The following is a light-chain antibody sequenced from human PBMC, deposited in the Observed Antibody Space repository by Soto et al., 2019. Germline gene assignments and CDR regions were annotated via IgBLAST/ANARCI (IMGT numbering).Light chain of an antibody. J-gene: IGKJ2*01. CDR3: QQYNSYPYS. Sequence: DIQMTQSPSTLSASVGDTVTITCRASQSISSWLAWYQQNPGKAPKLLIYDASSLESGVPSRFSGSGSGTEFTLAISSLQPYDFATYSCQQYNSYPYSFGQGTKLEIK. V-gene: IGKV1-5*01. CDR1: QSISSW. CDR2: DAS.